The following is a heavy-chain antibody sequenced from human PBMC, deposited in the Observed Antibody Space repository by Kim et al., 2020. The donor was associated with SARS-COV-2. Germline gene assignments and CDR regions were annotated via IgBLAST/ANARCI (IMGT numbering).Heavy chain of an antibody. V-gene: IGHV3-23*01. Sequence: GGSLRLSCVVSGVAFGNYAMTWVRQAPGKGLEWVSAVSGSGDKTYYADSVKGRFSISRDNSKSTLYLHMHSLRDADTAMYYCALKGSFGSGYGGQGTLVTVSS. CDR2: VSGSGDKT. D-gene: IGHD3-3*01. J-gene: IGHJ4*02. CDR3: ALKGSFGSGY. CDR1: GVAFGNYA.